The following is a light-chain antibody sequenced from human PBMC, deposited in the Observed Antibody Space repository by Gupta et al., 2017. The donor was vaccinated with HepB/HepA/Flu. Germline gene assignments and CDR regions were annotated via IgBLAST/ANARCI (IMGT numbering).Light chain of an antibody. CDR1: QRVASN. Sequence: EIVMTQSPAILSVSPGERAILSCRSSQRVASNLAWYQQKAGQAPRRLIYGAYTRASGVPARFSGSGSGTEFTLIISSLQSEDSAVYYCKQHNNWSTFGGGTKVDIK. V-gene: IGKV3-15*01. CDR3: KQHNNWST. CDR2: GAY. J-gene: IGKJ4*01.